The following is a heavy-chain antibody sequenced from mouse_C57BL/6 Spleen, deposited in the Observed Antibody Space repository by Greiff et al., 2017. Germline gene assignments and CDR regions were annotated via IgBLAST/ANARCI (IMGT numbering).Heavy chain of an antibody. CDR3: ASNYYGSSYPWDD. D-gene: IGHD1-1*01. V-gene: IGHV1-69*01. J-gene: IGHJ4*01. CDR2: IDPSDSYT. CDR1: GYTFTSYW. Sequence: QVQLQQPGAVLVMPGASVKLSCKASGYTFTSYWMHWVKQRPGQGLEWIGAIDPSDSYTNYNQKFKGKSTLTVVKSSSTAYMQLSSLTSADSAVEYCASNYYGSSYPWDDWGKGTSVTVSS.